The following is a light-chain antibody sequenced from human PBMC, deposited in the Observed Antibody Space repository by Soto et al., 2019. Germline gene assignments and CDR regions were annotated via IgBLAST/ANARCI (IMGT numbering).Light chain of an antibody. J-gene: IGKJ5*01. Sequence: VLEMSLGTLSLSPGERATLSCRASQTVITYLAWYQQKPGQAPRLLIYGASSRATGIPDRFSGSGSGTDFTLTISRLEPEDFAVYYCQQYGRSPSITFCQGTRLEIK. V-gene: IGKV3-20*01. CDR1: QTVITY. CDR2: GAS. CDR3: QQYGRSPSIT.